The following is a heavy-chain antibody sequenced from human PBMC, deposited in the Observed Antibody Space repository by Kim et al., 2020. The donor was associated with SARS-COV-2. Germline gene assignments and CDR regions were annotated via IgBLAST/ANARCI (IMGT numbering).Heavy chain of an antibody. CDR3: ARVYYYYYGMDV. CDR2: INHSGST. Sequence: SETLSLTCAVYGGSFSGYYWSWIRQPPGKGLEWIGEINHSGSTNYNPSIKSRVTISVDTSKNQFSLKLSSVTAADTAVYYCARVYYYYYGMDVWGQGTTVTVSS. CDR1: GGSFSGYY. V-gene: IGHV4-34*01. J-gene: IGHJ6*02.